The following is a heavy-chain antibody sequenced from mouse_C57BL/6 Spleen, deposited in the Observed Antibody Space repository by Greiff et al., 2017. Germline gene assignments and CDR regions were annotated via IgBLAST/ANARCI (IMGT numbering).Heavy chain of an antibody. CDR2: ILPGSGST. CDR3: ARSGYYGSSYPAWFAY. V-gene: IGHV1-9*01. CDR1: GYTFTGYW. Sequence: LVESGAELMKPGASVKLSCKATGYTFTGYWIEWVKQRPGHGLEWIGEILPGSGSTNYNEKFKGKATFTADTSSTTAYMQLSSLTTEDSAIYYCARSGYYGSSYPAWFAYWGQGTLVTVSA. J-gene: IGHJ3*01. D-gene: IGHD1-1*01.